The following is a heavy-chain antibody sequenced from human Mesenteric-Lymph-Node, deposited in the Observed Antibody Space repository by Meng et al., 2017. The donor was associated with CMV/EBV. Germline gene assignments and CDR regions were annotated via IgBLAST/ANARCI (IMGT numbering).Heavy chain of an antibody. CDR1: GGSISSSDYY. D-gene: IGHD2-2*01. CDR2: IYYSGST. Sequence: SETLSLTCTVSGGSISSSDYYWGWIRQPPGKGLEWIGSIYYSGSTYYNPSLKSRVTISVDTSKNQFSLKLSSVTAADTAVYYCARDGVVPASFDYWGQGTLVTVSS. J-gene: IGHJ4*02. CDR3: ARDGVVPASFDY. V-gene: IGHV4-39*07.